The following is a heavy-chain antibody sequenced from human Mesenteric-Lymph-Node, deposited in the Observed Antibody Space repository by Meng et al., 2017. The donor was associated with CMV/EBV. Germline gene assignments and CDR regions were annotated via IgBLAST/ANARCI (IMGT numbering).Heavy chain of an antibody. Sequence: ASVKVSCKASGYTFTSYDINWVRQATGQGLEWMGWMNPNSGNTDYAQKFQGRVTITRNTSISTAYMELSSLRSEDTAVYYCARDRAAAGSRYYYYGMDVWGQGTTVTVSS. CDR3: ARDRAAAGSRYYYYGMDV. D-gene: IGHD6-13*01. CDR1: GYTFTSYD. V-gene: IGHV1-8*03. J-gene: IGHJ6*02. CDR2: MNPNSGNT.